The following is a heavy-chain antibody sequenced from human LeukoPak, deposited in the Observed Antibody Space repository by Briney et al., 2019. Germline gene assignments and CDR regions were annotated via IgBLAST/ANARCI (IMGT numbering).Heavy chain of an antibody. CDR3: AGGRYYDFWSGYYTVSPDYYYYYMDV. D-gene: IGHD3-3*01. CDR1: GGTFSSYA. V-gene: IGHV1-69*01. Sequence: SVKVSCKASGGTFSSYAISWVRQAPGQGLEWMGGIIPIFGTANYAQKFQGRVTSTADESTSTAYMELSSLRSEDTAVYYCAGGRYYDFWSGYYTVSPDYYYYYMDVWGKGTTVTVSS. J-gene: IGHJ6*03. CDR2: IIPIFGTA.